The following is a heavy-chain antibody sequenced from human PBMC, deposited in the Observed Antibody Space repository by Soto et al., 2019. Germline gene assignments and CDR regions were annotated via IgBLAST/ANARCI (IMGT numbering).Heavy chain of an antibody. CDR3: TRPGYSSSWSQRIHYYYGMDV. CDR2: IRSKANSYAT. J-gene: IGHJ6*02. Sequence: GGSLRLSCAASGFTFSGSAMHWVRQASGKGLERVGRIRSKANSYATAYAASVKGRFTISRDDSKNTAYLQMNSLKTEDTAVYYCTRPGYSSSWSQRIHYYYGMDVWGQGTTVTVSS. V-gene: IGHV3-73*01. CDR1: GFTFSGSA. D-gene: IGHD6-13*01.